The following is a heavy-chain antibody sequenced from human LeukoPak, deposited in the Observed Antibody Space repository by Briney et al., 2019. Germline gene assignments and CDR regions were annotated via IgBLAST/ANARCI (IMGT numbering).Heavy chain of an antibody. Sequence: KPSETLSLTCTVSGGSFSSGSSYWAWIRQPPGKGLEWIANIYYNGNAYYNSSLKSQVTISVDTSKNQFSLKLTYVTAVDTAVYYCARYPKTYSSGWAALDIWGQGTVVIVSS. V-gene: IGHV4-39*01. CDR3: ARYPKTYSSGWAALDI. CDR1: GGSFSSGSSY. J-gene: IGHJ3*02. CDR2: IYYNGNA. D-gene: IGHD6-19*01.